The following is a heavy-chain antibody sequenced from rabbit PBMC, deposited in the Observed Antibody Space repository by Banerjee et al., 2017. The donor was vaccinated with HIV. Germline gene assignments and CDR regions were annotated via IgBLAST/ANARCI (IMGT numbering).Heavy chain of an antibody. Sequence: EESGGDLVKPGESLTLSCKASGFTISSSFWMCWVRQAPGKGLEWIGCIYNGDGNTYYANWVNGRFSISRSTSLNTVTLQMTSLTAADTATYFCARSTSSGYYIPLNLWGPGTLVTVS. CDR2: IYNGDGNT. J-gene: IGHJ4*01. V-gene: IGHV1S47*01. D-gene: IGHD1-1*01. CDR3: ARSTSSGYYIPLNL. CDR1: GFTISSSF.